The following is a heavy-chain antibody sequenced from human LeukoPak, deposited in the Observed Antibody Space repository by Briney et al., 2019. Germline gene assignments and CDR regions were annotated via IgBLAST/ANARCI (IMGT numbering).Heavy chain of an antibody. Sequence: WASVKVSCKASGYTFTSYYMHWVRQAPGQGLEWMGIINPSGGSTSYAQKFQGRVTITADESTSTAYMELSSLRSEDTAVYYCASGRRIGPRGHYYMDVWGKGTTVTISS. D-gene: IGHD6-25*01. CDR2: INPSGGST. J-gene: IGHJ6*03. CDR1: GYTFTSYY. V-gene: IGHV1-46*01. CDR3: ASGRRIGPRGHYYMDV.